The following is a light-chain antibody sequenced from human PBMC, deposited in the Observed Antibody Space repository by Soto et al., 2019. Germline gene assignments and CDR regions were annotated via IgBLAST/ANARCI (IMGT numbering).Light chain of an antibody. CDR1: QSISSW. CDR3: QHYNSYPWT. V-gene: IGKV1-5*03. Sequence: DIQMTQSPSTLSASVGDRVTISCRASQSISSWLAWYQQKPGEAPKLLIYKASSLESGVPSRFSGSGSGTEFTLTISNLQPDDFATYCCQHYNSYPWTFGQGTKWIS. J-gene: IGKJ1*01. CDR2: KAS.